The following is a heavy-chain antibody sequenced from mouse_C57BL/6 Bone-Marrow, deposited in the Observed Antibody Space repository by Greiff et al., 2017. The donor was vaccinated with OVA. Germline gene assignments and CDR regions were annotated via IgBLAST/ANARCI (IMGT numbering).Heavy chain of an antibody. D-gene: IGHD1-1*01. J-gene: IGHJ4*01. CDR3: AIVYDYYAMDY. Sequence: EVKLVESGGGLVQPGGSLSLSCAASGFTFTDYYMSWVRQPPGKALEWLGFIRNKANGYTTEYSASVKGRFTISRDNSQSILYLQMNALRAEDSATYYCAIVYDYYAMDYWGQGTSVTVSS. CDR1: GFTFTDYY. V-gene: IGHV7-3*01. CDR2: IRNKANGYTT.